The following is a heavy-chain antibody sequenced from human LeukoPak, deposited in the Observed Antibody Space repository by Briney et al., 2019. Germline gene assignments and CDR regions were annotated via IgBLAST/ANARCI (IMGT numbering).Heavy chain of an antibody. Sequence: GGSLRLSCAASGFIFSNYDMHWVRQAPGKGLEWVAVIWYDGSDKHYADSVQGRFTISRDNSKNSLYLQMNSLRAEDTALYYCARRVQYYFDYWGQGTLATVSS. J-gene: IGHJ4*02. V-gene: IGHV3-33*01. CDR1: GFIFSNYD. CDR3: ARRVQYYFDY. CDR2: IWYDGSDK.